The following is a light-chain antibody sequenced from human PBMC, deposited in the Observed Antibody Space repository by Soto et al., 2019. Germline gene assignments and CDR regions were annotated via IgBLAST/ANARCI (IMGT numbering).Light chain of an antibody. CDR2: GAS. J-gene: IGKJ4*01. CDR3: QQTNSFPLT. Sequence: DVQMTQSPSSVSASVGDRVTITCRASQDINSCLAWYQQKPGRAPNLLIYGASDLQSGVPSRFSGSGSGTDFTLTISSLQPEDFATYYCQQTNSFPLTFGGGTKVDIK. CDR1: QDINSC. V-gene: IGKV1-12*01.